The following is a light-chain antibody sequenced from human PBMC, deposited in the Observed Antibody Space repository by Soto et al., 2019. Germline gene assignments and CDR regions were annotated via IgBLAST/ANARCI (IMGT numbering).Light chain of an antibody. CDR2: DNT. CDR1: RSNIGAGYA. V-gene: IGLV1-40*01. J-gene: IGLJ2*01. CDR3: QSYDTSLSASV. Sequence: QSVLTQPPSVSGAPGQRVTISCTGSRSNIGAGYAVHWYQQLPGTAPKLLIYDNTNRPSGVPDRFSASESGTSASLAITGLQSEDEADYCCQSYDTSLSASVFGGGTKLTVL.